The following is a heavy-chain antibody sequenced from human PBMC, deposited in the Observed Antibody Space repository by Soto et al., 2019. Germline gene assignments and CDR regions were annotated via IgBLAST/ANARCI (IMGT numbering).Heavy chain of an antibody. J-gene: IGHJ6*02. CDR1: GFDFSYYA. CDR2: ISDSGRPT. D-gene: IGHD3-10*01. V-gene: IGHV3-23*01. Sequence: GGSLRLSCAASGFDFSYYAMGWVRQAPGKGLEWVSCISDSGRPTYYADSVKGRFTISRDNSKNTLYLQMNSLRVEDTAVYYCARTLGIIIVPPYGMDVWGQGTTVTVS. CDR3: ARTLGIIIVPPYGMDV.